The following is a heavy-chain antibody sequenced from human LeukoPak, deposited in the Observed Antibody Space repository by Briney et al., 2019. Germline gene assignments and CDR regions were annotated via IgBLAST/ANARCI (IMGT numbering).Heavy chain of an antibody. CDR1: GGSISSSSYY. J-gene: IGHJ6*03. D-gene: IGHD3-22*01. CDR3: ARGSYYSDSSGYSTYHYYYMDV. Sequence: SETLSLTCTVSGGSISSSSYYWGWIRQPPGKGLEWIGSIYYSGSTNYNPSLKSRVTISVDTSKNQFSLKLSSVTAADTAVYFCARGSYYSDSSGYSTYHYYYMDVWGKGTTVTVSS. V-gene: IGHV4-39*07. CDR2: IYYSGST.